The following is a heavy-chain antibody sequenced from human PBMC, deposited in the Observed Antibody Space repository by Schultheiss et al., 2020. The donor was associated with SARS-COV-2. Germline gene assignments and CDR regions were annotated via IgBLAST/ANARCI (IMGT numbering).Heavy chain of an antibody. CDR3: ARDYQYCSSTSCPGDAFDI. CDR1: GGSISSYY. Sequence: SETLSLTCTVSGGSISSYYWSWIRQPPGKGLEWIGYIYYSGSTNYNPSLKSRVTISVDTSKNQFSLKLSSVTAADTAVYYCARDYQYCSSTSCPGDAFDIWGQGTMVTVSS. D-gene: IGHD2-2*01. V-gene: IGHV4-59*01. J-gene: IGHJ3*02. CDR2: IYYSGST.